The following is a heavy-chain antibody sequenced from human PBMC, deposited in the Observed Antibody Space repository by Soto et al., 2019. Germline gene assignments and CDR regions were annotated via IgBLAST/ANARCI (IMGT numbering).Heavy chain of an antibody. J-gene: IGHJ6*02. CDR3: ARVSRMNYDILTGYGGYYYGMDV. CDR2: IGTAGDT. Sequence: EVQLVESGGGLVQPGGSLRLSCAASGFTFSSYDMHWVRQATGKGLEWVSAIGTAGDTYYPGSVKGRFTISRENAKHSLYLQMNSLRAEDTAVYYCARVSRMNYDILTGYGGYYYGMDVWGQGTTVTVSS. V-gene: IGHV3-13*01. CDR1: GFTFSSYD. D-gene: IGHD3-9*01.